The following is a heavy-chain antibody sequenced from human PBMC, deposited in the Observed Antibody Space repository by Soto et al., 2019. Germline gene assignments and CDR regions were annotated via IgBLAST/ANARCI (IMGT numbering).Heavy chain of an antibody. CDR2: IKQDGSEK. J-gene: IGHJ4*02. V-gene: IGHV3-7*01. Sequence: GGSLRLSCAASGFTFSSYWMSWVRQAPGKGLEWVANIKQDGSEKYYVDSVKGRFTISRDNAKNSLYLQMNSLRAEDTAVYYCARDEGDYFAGFDYWGQGTLVTVSS. CDR3: ARDEGDYFAGFDY. CDR1: GFTFSSYW. D-gene: IGHD4-17*01.